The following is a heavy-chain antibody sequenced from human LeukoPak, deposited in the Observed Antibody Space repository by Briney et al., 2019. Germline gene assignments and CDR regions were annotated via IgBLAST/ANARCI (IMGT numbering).Heavy chain of an antibody. CDR1: GYTFTSYD. Sequence: GASVKVSCKPSGYTFTSYDINWVRQATGQGLEWMGRMNPNSGNTGYAQKFQGRVTITRNTSISTAYMELSSLRSEDTAVYYCARGGGKGRITIFGVVITPLVNYYYMDVWGKGTTVTVSS. J-gene: IGHJ6*03. CDR3: ARGGGKGRITIFGVVITPLVNYYYMDV. CDR2: MNPNSGNT. V-gene: IGHV1-8*03. D-gene: IGHD3-3*01.